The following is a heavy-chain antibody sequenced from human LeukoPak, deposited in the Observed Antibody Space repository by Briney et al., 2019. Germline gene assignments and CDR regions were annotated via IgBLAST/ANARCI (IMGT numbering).Heavy chain of an antibody. CDR3: ARPGDYFDY. V-gene: IGHV4-39*01. J-gene: IGHJ4*02. Sequence: SETLSLTCTVSGGSISSSSYYWGWIRQPPGKGLEWIGSIYYSGSTYYSPSLKSRVTISVDTSKNQFSLKLSSVTAADTAVYYCARPGDYFDYWGQGTLVTVSS. CDR2: IYYSGST. CDR1: GGSISSSSYY. D-gene: IGHD3-10*01.